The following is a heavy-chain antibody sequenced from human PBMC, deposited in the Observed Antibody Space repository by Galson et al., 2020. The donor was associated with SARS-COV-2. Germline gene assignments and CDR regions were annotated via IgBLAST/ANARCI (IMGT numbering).Heavy chain of an antibody. CDR1: DFSVNAYW. CDR3: TRGASGYGNFDY. V-gene: IGHV3-74*01. CDR2: INGAGNSI. Sequence: GGSLRLSCTVSDFSVNAYWMHWVRQVPGKGQVWVSRINGAGNSISYADSVKGRFTISKDNAKNTLFLQMNSLRGDDTALYFCTRGASGYGNFDYWGHGTLVTVS. D-gene: IGHD5-12*01. J-gene: IGHJ4*01.